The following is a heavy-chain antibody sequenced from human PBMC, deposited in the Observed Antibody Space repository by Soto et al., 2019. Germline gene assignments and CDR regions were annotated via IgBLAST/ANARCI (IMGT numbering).Heavy chain of an antibody. D-gene: IGHD3-3*01. CDR3: AHRVLRTVFGLVTTTAIYFDF. Sequence: QITLNESGPTVVRPTETLTLTCRFSGFSLTTSGVGVGWIRQSPGKAPEWLALIYWDDDKRYSASLKSRLTITKDTSKHQVVLTVSDLDPTATATYYCAHRVLRTVFGLVTTTAIYFDFWGQGTPVAVSS. CDR2: IYWDDDK. V-gene: IGHV2-5*02. J-gene: IGHJ4*02. CDR1: GFSLTTSGVG.